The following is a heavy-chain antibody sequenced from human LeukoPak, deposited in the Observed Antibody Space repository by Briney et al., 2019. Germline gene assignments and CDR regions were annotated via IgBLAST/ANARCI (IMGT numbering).Heavy chain of an antibody. CDR1: GFTFSSYD. J-gene: IGHJ4*02. D-gene: IGHD1-26*01. CDR3: ASFPWELWPT. Sequence: GGSLRLSCAASGFTFSSYDMHWVRQAPGRGLEWVAFIRYDGSNKCYADSVQGRFTISRDNSRNTVYLQMNSLRVEDTAVYYCASFPWELWPTWGQGTLVTVSS. CDR2: IRYDGSNK. V-gene: IGHV3-30*02.